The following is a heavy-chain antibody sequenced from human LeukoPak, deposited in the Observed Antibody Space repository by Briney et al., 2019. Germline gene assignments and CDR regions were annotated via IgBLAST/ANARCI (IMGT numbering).Heavy chain of an antibody. CDR1: GGSISSYY. V-gene: IGHV4-59*01. CDR2: IYYSGST. D-gene: IGHD3-22*01. J-gene: IGHJ4*02. CDR3: ARVPNHYDSSGYPSTLFDY. Sequence: SETLPLTCTVSGGSISSYYWSWIRQPPGKGLEWIGYIYYSGSTNYNPSLKSRVTISVDTSKDQFSLKLSSVTAADTAVYYCARVPNHYDSSGYPSTLFDYWGQGTLVTVSS.